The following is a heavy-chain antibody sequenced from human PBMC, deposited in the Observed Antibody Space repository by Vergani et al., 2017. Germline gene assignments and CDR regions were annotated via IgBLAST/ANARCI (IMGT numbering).Heavy chain of an antibody. CDR2: ISSSSSYI. CDR3: ARGVGCSSTSCYRNWFDP. Sequence: QLVESWGRLVKPGGSLRLSCAASGFTFSSYSMNWVRQAPGKGLEWVSSISSSSSYIYYADSVKGRFTISRDNAKNSLYLQMNSLRAEDPAVYYCARGVGCSSTSCYRNWFDPWGQGTLVTVSS. J-gene: IGHJ5*02. V-gene: IGHV3-21*01. CDR1: GFTFSSYS. D-gene: IGHD2-2*02.